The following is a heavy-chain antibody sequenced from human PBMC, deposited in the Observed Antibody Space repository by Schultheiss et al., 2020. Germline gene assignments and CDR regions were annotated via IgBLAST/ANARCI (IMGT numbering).Heavy chain of an antibody. V-gene: IGHV3-23*01. CDR1: GFTFSSYA. CDR3: TTDLEEWELGLDV. CDR2: ITSAADT. Sequence: GGSLRLSCAASGFTFSSYAMNWVRQAPGKGLEWVSTITSAADTYYADSVKGRFTISRDNSKNTLYLQMNSLKTEDTAVYYCTTDLEEWELGLDVWGQGTTVTVSS. J-gene: IGHJ6*02. D-gene: IGHD1-26*01.